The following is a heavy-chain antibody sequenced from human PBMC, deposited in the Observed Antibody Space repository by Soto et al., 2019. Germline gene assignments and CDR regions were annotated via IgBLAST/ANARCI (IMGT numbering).Heavy chain of an antibody. V-gene: IGHV3-23*01. Sequence: EVQLLQSGGELVQPGGSLRLSCVGSGFTFRGDAMSWVRQAPGKGLEWVSSISGSGQMTHYADSVKGRFTISRDNSRDTVFLEMKSLRVDDTAVYYCASSEMTYNWNDWGQGTLVTVSS. D-gene: IGHD1-20*01. CDR3: ASSEMTYNWND. CDR2: ISGSGQMT. J-gene: IGHJ4*02. CDR1: GFTFRGDA.